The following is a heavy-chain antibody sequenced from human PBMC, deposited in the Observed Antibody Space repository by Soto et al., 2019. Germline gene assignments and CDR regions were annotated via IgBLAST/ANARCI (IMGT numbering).Heavy chain of an antibody. CDR3: ATWKVPGGGMDV. D-gene: IGHD1-1*01. J-gene: IGHJ6*02. V-gene: IGHV1-24*01. CDR1: GYTLTELS. Sequence: ASVRVSCKVSGYTLTELSIHWVRQAPGKGLEWMGGFDPEDGETIYAQKFQGRVTMTEDTSTDTAYMELSSLRSEDTAVYYCATWKVPGGGMDVWGQGTTVTVSS. CDR2: FDPEDGET.